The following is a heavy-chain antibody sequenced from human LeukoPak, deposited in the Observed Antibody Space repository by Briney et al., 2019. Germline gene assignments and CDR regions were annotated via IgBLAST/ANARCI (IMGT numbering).Heavy chain of an antibody. V-gene: IGHV3-23*01. CDR1: GFTFSSYA. Sequence: GGSLRLSCAASGFTFSSYAMSWVRQAPGKGLEWVSAISGSGGSTYYADSVKGRFTISRDNSKNTLYLQMNSLRAEDTAVYYCAKEGIEYSSSYSYYGMDVWGQGTTVTVSS. J-gene: IGHJ6*02. D-gene: IGHD6-6*01. CDR3: AKEGIEYSSSYSYYGMDV. CDR2: ISGSGGST.